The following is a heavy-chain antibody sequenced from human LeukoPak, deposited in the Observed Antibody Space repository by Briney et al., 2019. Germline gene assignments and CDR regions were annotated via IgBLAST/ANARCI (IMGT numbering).Heavy chain of an antibody. CDR1: GYTFTSYD. J-gene: IGHJ3*02. CDR3: ARGPRADAFDI. Sequence: ASVKVSCKASGYTFTSYDINWVRQATGQGLEWMGWMNPNSANTGYAQKLQGRVTMTRNTSISTAYMELSTLRSEDTAVYYCARGPRADAFDIWGQGTMVTVSS. D-gene: IGHD6-6*01. V-gene: IGHV1-8*01. CDR2: MNPNSANT.